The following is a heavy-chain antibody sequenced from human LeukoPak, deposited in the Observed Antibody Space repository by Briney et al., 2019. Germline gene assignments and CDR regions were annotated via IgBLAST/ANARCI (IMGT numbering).Heavy chain of an antibody. CDR1: GFTFSSYW. CDR2: IKQDGSEK. D-gene: IGHD3-3*01. CDR3: ASGPFGVVIPVDY. J-gene: IGHJ4*02. V-gene: IGHV3-7*01. Sequence: GGSLRLSCAASGFTFSSYWMSWVRQAPGKGLEWVANIKQDGSEKYYVDSVKGRFTISRDNAKNSLYLQMNSLRAEDTAVYYCASGPFGVVIPVDYWGQGTLVTVSS.